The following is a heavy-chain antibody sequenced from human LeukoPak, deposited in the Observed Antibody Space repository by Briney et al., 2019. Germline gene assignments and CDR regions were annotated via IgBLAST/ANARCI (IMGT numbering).Heavy chain of an antibody. CDR1: GGSISSYY. J-gene: IGHJ4*02. CDR2: TYYRSKWYN. CDR3: ARDPGIAAAGTFDY. D-gene: IGHD6-13*01. V-gene: IGHV6-1*01. Sequence: SETLSLTCTVSGGSISSYYWNWIRQSPSRGLEWLGRTYYRSKWYNDYAVSVKSRITINPDTSKNQFSLQLNSVTPEDTAVYYCARDPGIAAAGTFDYWGQGTLVTVSS.